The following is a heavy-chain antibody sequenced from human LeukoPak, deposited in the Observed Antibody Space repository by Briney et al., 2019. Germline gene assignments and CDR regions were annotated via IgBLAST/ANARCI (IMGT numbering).Heavy chain of an antibody. J-gene: IGHJ4*02. CDR2: ISAYNGNT. D-gene: IGHD6-13*01. CDR3: AGGSPGSSSWYNDY. CDR1: GYTFTSYG. V-gene: IGHV1-18*01. Sequence: ASAKVSCKASGYTFTSYGISWVRQAPGQGLEWMGWISAYNGNTNYAQKLQGRVTMTTDTSTSTAYMELRSLRSDDTAVYYCAGGSPGSSSWYNDYWGQGTLVTVSS.